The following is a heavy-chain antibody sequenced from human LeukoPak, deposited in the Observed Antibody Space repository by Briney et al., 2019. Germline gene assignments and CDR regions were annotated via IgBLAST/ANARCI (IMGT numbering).Heavy chain of an antibody. CDR2: ISSTSRYI. V-gene: IGHV3-21*01. J-gene: IGHJ4*02. CDR1: GFTFSSYS. CDR3: AREIRGDTAFDY. D-gene: IGHD5-18*01. Sequence: PGGSLRLSCAASGFTFSSYSMNWVRQAPGKGLEWVSSISSTSRYIYYADSVKGRFTISRDNAKNSLYLQMNSLRAEDTAVYYCAREIRGDTAFDYWGQGTLVTVSS.